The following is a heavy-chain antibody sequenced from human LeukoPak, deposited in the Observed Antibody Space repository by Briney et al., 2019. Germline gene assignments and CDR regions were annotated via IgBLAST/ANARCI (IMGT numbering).Heavy chain of an antibody. CDR1: GFTFSSYA. CDR2: ISGSGGST. V-gene: IGHV3-23*01. Sequence: GGSLRLSCAASGFTFSSYAMSWVRQAPGKGLEWVSAISGSGGSTYYADSVKGRFTISRDNSKNTLYLQMNSPRAEDTAVYYCAKVSKSSSAYFDYWGQGTLVTVSS. D-gene: IGHD6-6*01. CDR3: AKVSKSSSAYFDY. J-gene: IGHJ4*02.